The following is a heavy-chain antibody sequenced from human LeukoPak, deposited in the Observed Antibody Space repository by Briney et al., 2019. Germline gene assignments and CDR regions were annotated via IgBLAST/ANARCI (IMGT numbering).Heavy chain of an antibody. J-gene: IGHJ6*03. V-gene: IGHV4-61*02. CDR1: GDSINSGSYY. D-gene: IGHD2-21*02. CDR2: IYTSGST. Sequence: SETLSLTCTVSGDSINSGSYYWSWIRQPAGKGLEWIGRIYTSGSTNYNPSLKSRVTISVDTSKNQFSLKLSSVTAADTAVYYCARALTFYYYYYMDVWGKGTTVTVSS. CDR3: ARALTFYYYYYMDV.